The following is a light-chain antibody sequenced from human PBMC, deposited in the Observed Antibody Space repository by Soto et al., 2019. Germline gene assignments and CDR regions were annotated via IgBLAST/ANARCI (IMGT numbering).Light chain of an antibody. V-gene: IGLV2-14*01. CDR1: TSDVGGYNY. CDR3: SSYTSSIRV. CDR2: EVS. J-gene: IGLJ2*01. Sequence: QSALTQPASVSGSPGQSITISCTGITSDVGGYNYVSWYQQHPGKAPKLIIYEVSNRPSGISIRFSGSKSGYTASLTISGLQAEDEADYYCSSYTSSIRVFGGGTQLTVL.